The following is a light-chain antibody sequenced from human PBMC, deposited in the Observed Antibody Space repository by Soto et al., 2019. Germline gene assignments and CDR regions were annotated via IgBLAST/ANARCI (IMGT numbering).Light chain of an antibody. CDR1: QRASRHY. CDR2: GVS. V-gene: IGKV3-20*01. Sequence: ELVLTQSPDTLSLSPGERATLSCRASQRASRHYPSWYQQRPDQPPRLLIYGVSRRADGIPDRFSGSGSGSEFTLTINRLEPEDFAVYYCQDFNSPPWTFGQGTKVEN. CDR3: QDFNSPPWT. J-gene: IGKJ1*01.